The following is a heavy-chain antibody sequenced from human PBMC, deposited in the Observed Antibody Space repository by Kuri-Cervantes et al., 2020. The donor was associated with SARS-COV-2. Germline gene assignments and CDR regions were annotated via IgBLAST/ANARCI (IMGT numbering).Heavy chain of an antibody. V-gene: IGHV4-34*01. D-gene: IGHD2-21*01. CDR3: ARSRPIPGGYCFDY. CDR2: INHSGST. CDR1: GGSFSGYY. Sequence: ESLKISCAVYGGSFSGYYWSWIRQPPGKGLEWIGEINHSGSTNYNPSLKSRVTISVDTSKNQFSLKLSSVTAADTAVYYCARSRPIPGGYCFDYWGLGTLVTVSS. J-gene: IGHJ4*02.